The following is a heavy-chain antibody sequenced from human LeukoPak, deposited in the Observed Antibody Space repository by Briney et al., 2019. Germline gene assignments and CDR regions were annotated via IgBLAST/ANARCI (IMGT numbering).Heavy chain of an antibody. CDR3: AKDTISYYYGSGTEAS. CDR2: ISGSGDNT. J-gene: IGHJ4*02. Sequence: GGSLRLSCAASGFTFSSSAMSWVRQAPGKGLEWVSAISGSGDNTYYADSVKGRFTISRDNSKNTLYLQMNSLRAEDTAVYYCAKDTISYYYGSGTEASWGQGTLVTVSS. V-gene: IGHV3-23*01. D-gene: IGHD3-10*01. CDR1: GFTFSSSA.